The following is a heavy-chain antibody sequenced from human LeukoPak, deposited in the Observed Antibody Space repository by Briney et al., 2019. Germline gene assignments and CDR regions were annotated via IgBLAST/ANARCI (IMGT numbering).Heavy chain of an antibody. CDR3: ARDLWGTTVTTDYFDS. D-gene: IGHD4-17*01. Sequence: GGSLRLSCAASGFTFSSYRMNWVRQAPGKGLEWGSSISSSSSYIYYTDSVKGRFTISRDNAKNSLYLQMISLRAEDMAVYYCARDLWGTTVTTDYFDSWGQGTLVTVSS. V-gene: IGHV3-21*01. CDR2: ISSSSSYI. CDR1: GFTFSSYR. J-gene: IGHJ4*02.